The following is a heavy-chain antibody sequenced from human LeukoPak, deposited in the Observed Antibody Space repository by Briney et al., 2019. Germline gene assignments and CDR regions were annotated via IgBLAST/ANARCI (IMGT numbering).Heavy chain of an antibody. CDR2: ISYDGSNK. CDR1: GFTFRTYT. CDR3: ARHISPWKFPDAFDI. Sequence: GGSLRLSCAASGFTFRTYTMHWVRQAPGKGLEWVAVISYDGSNKYYADSVKGRTTISRDNSENTLYLQMNSLRAEDTAVYYCARHISPWKFPDAFDIWGQGTMVTVSS. D-gene: IGHD1-1*01. J-gene: IGHJ3*02. V-gene: IGHV3-30*04.